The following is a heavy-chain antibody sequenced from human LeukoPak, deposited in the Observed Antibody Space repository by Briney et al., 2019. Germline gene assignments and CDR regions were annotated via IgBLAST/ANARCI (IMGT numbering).Heavy chain of an antibody. J-gene: IGHJ4*02. D-gene: IGHD6-13*01. CDR2: IIPIFGTA. V-gene: IGHV1-69*06. Sequence: GSSVKVSCKASGGTFSSYAISWVRQAPGQGLEWVGGIIPIFGTANYAQKFQGRVTITADKSTSTAYMELSSLRSEDTAVYYCARSAAGTMWGGVTAILFDYWGQGTLVTVSS. CDR1: GGTFSSYA. CDR3: ARSAAGTMWGGVTAILFDY.